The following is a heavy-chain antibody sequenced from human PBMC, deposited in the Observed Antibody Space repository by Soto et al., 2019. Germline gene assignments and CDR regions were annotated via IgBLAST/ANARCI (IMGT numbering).Heavy chain of an antibody. Sequence: GASVKVSCKASGFTFTSSAMQWVRQARGQRIKWIRWIVVGSGNTNYAQKFQERVTITRDMSTSTAYMELSSLRSEDTAVYYCATYTSIFGVVHGPDVRVDVWGKGTTVTVSS. CDR3: ATYTSIFGVVHGPDVRVDV. D-gene: IGHD3-3*01. J-gene: IGHJ6*04. CDR2: IVVGSGNT. V-gene: IGHV1-58*02. CDR1: GFTFTSSA.